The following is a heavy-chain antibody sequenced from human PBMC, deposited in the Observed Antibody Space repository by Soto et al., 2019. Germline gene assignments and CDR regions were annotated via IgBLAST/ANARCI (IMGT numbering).Heavy chain of an antibody. CDR1: GGTFSNST. CDR2: LIPILGLA. D-gene: IGHD5-12*01. Sequence: QVQLVQSGAEVRKPGSSVKVSCQASGGTFSNSTVTWVRQAPGQGLEWMGRLIPILGLANYAQKFRGRLTITADKSTTTAYMELRSLRCEDTAIYYCARFKLGDDYWGQGTLVTVSS. V-gene: IGHV1-69*02. J-gene: IGHJ4*02. CDR3: ARFKLGDDY.